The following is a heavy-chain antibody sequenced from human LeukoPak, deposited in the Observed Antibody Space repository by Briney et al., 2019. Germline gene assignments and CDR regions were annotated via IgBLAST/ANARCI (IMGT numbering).Heavy chain of an antibody. V-gene: IGHV1-2*06. D-gene: IGHD3-22*01. Sequence: ASVKVSCKASGYTFTGYYIHWVRQAPGQGPEWMGRINPNSGATNYARKFQGRVTMTRDTSISTAYMELSRLRSDDTAVYHCARVAGDIAYYDSSGYYNYWGQGTLVTVSS. CDR2: INPNSGAT. CDR1: GYTFTGYY. J-gene: IGHJ4*02. CDR3: ARVAGDIAYYDSSGYYNY.